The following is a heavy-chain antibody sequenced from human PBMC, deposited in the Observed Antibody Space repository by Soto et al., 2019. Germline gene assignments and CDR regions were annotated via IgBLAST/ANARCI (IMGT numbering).Heavy chain of an antibody. Sequence: AVKVSCKVSGSRFSNYVISWVRQAPGHGLEWLGRIIPIFNSTKYAQNFQGRVTITADKSTSTASLELSSLRSDDTAVYYCAREGRGKKAGYNGLVSLGYWGQGTLVTVSS. D-gene: IGHD2-2*02. CDR2: IIPIFNST. V-gene: IGHV1-69*06. J-gene: IGHJ4*02. CDR1: GSRFSNYV. CDR3: AREGRGKKAGYNGLVSLGY.